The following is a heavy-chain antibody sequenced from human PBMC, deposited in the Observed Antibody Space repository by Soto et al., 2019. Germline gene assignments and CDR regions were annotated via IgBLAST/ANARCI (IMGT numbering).Heavy chain of an antibody. J-gene: IGHJ4*02. CDR2: INHSGST. CDR1: GGSFSGYY. V-gene: IGHV4-34*01. Sequence: SETLSLTCAVYGGSFSGYYWSWIRQPPGKGLEWSGEINHSGSTNYNPSLKSRVTISVDTSKNQFSLKLSSVTAADTAVYYCARAPGYCSGGSCYSTHISDYWGQGTLVTVSS. D-gene: IGHD2-15*01. CDR3: ARAPGYCSGGSCYSTHISDY.